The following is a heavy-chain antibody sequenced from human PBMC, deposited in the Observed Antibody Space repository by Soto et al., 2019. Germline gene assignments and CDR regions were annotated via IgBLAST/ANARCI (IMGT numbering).Heavy chain of an antibody. V-gene: IGHV3-9*01. CDR1: GFTFDDYA. CDR3: AKSEGPNSYYFDY. D-gene: IGHD6-6*01. J-gene: IGHJ4*02. Sequence: EVQLVESGGGLVQPGRSLRLSCAASGFTFDDYAMHWVRQAPGKGLEWVSGISWNSGSIGYADSVKGRFTISRDNAKNSLYLQMNSLRAEDTALYYCAKSEGPNSYYFDYWGQGTLVTVSS. CDR2: ISWNSGSI.